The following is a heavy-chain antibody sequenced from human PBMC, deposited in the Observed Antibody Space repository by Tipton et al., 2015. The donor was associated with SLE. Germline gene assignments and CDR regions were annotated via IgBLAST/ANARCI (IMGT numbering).Heavy chain of an antibody. V-gene: IGHV3-21*01. Sequence: SLRLSCAAPGFTFSDYSMNWVRQAPGKGLEWVSSITVSSTYIYYADSVKGRFTISRDNARNSLYLQMNSLTAADTAVYYCVKSGGFNPEYYYYDMDAWGNGTTVTVSS. CDR3: VKSGGFNPEYYYYDMDA. CDR2: ITVSSTYI. J-gene: IGHJ6*03. CDR1: GFTFSDYS.